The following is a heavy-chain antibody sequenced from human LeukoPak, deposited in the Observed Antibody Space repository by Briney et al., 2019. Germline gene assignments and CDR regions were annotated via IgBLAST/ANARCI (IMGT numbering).Heavy chain of an antibody. D-gene: IGHD2-15*01. Sequence: GGSLRLSCAASGFTFSSYSMNWVRQAPGKGLEWVANIKQDGSDKYYVDSVKGRFTISRDNAKNSLYLQMNSPRAEDTAVHYCARERGGYCSGITCSNAIDYWGQGTLVTVSS. V-gene: IGHV3-7*01. CDR1: GFTFSSYS. CDR3: ARERGGYCSGITCSNAIDY. CDR2: IKQDGSDK. J-gene: IGHJ4*02.